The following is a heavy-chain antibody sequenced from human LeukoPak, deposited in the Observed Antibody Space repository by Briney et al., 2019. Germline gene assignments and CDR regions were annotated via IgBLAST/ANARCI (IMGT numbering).Heavy chain of an antibody. CDR3: AIPPRSYGRPYGAFDI. Sequence: SVKVSCKASGGTFSSYAISWVRQAPGQGLEWMGGIIPIFGTANFAQKFQGRVTITADESTSTAYMELSSLRSEDTAVYYCAIPPRSYGRPYGAFDIWGQGTMVPVSS. V-gene: IGHV1-69*13. CDR1: GGTFSSYA. J-gene: IGHJ3*02. CDR2: IIPIFGTA. D-gene: IGHD5-18*01.